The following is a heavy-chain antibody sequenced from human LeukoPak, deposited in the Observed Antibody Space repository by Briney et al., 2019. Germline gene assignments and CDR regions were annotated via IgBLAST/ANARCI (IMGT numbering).Heavy chain of an antibody. J-gene: IGHJ3*02. D-gene: IGHD3-3*01. V-gene: IGHV3-30*02. CDR1: GFTFSSCG. CDR3: AKDLGARFLGYDAFDI. CDR2: IRYDGSNK. Sequence: GGSLRLSCAASGFTFSSCGMHWVRQAPGKGLEWVAFIRYDGSNKYYADSVKGRFTISRDNSKNTLYLQMNSLRAEDTALYYCAKDLGARFLGYDAFDIWGPGTMVTVSS.